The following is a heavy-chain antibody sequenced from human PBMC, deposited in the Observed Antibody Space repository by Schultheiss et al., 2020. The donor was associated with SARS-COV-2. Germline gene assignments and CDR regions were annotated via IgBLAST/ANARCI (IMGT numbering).Heavy chain of an antibody. CDR3: ARDRGYLGSVSYTFDN. D-gene: IGHD3-10*01. J-gene: IGHJ4*02. Sequence: GGSLRLSCAASGFTFSSYAMHWVRQAPGKGLERVANINQGGSEKYYVDSVKGRFTISRDNAKSSLYLDIDSLRAEDTAVYYCARDRGYLGSVSYTFDNWGQGTLVTVSS. CDR1: GFTFSSYA. CDR2: INQGGSEK. V-gene: IGHV3-7*04.